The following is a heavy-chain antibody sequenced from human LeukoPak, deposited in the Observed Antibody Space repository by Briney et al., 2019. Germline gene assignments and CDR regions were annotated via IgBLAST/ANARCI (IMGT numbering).Heavy chain of an antibody. CDR3: ARDLGSGSYQRHAEYFQH. J-gene: IGHJ1*01. CDR1: GGTFISYA. V-gene: IGHV1-69*13. CDR2: IIPIIGTA. Sequence: SVKVSCKASGGTFISYAISWVRQAPGQGLEWMGGIIPIIGTANYAQKFQGRVTITADESTSTAYMELSSLRSEDTAVYYCARDLGSGSYQRHAEYFQHWGQGTLVTVSS. D-gene: IGHD1-26*01.